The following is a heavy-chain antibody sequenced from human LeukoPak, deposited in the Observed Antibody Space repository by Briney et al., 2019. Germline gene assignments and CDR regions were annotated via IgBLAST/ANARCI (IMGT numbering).Heavy chain of an antibody. CDR1: GGSFSGYY. V-gene: IGHV4-34*01. J-gene: IGHJ6*02. Sequence: KASETLSLTCAVYGGSFSGYYWSWIRQPPGKGLEWIGEINHSGSTNYNPSLKSRVTISVDTSKNQFSLKLSSVTAADTAVYYCAGSGGRRGMDVWGQGTTVTVSS. CDR3: AGSGGRRGMDV. CDR2: INHSGST. D-gene: IGHD2-15*01.